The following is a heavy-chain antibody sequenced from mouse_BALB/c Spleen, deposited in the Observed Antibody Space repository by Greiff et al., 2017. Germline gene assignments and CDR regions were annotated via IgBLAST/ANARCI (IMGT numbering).Heavy chain of an antibody. CDR1: GFTFSSYG. J-gene: IGHJ2*01. CDR2: INSNGGST. Sequence: EVHLVESGGGLVQPGGSLKLSCAASGFTFSSYGMSWVRQTPDKRLELVATINSNGGSTYYPDSVKGRFTISRDNAKNTLYLQMSSLKSEDTAMYYCARAGVPRYWGQGTTLTVSS. CDR3: ARAGVPRY. V-gene: IGHV5-6-3*01.